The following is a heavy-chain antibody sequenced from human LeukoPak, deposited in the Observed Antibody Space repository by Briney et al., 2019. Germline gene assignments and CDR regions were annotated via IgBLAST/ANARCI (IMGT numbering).Heavy chain of an antibody. J-gene: IGHJ4*02. D-gene: IGHD2-15*01. Sequence: SQTLSLTFAVSGDSVSINSAGWNWVRQSPSRGLEWLGSTYYRSKWNNDYAVSVKSRITINPNTSKNQFSLQLNSVTPEDTAVYYCARGFLAAGGFDYWGQGSLVTVSS. V-gene: IGHV6-1*01. CDR1: GDSVSINSAG. CDR3: ARGFLAAGGFDY. CDR2: TYYRSKWNN.